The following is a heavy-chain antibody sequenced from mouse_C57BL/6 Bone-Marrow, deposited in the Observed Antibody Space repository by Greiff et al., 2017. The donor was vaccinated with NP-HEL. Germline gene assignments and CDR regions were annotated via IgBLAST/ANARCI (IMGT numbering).Heavy chain of an antibody. Sequence: EVKLMESGGGLVQPGGSLSLSCAASGFTFTDYYMSWVRQPPGKALEWLCFIRNKANGYTTEYSASVKGRFTISRDNSQSILYLQMNALRAEDSATYYCARGDYDVCYAMDYWGQGTSVTVSS. V-gene: IGHV7-3*01. CDR2: IRNKANGYTT. D-gene: IGHD2-4*01. J-gene: IGHJ4*01. CDR1: GFTFTDYY. CDR3: ARGDYDVCYAMDY.